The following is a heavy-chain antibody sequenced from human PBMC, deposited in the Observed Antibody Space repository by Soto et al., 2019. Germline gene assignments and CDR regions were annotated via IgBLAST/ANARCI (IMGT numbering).Heavy chain of an antibody. V-gene: IGHV4-31*03. CDR3: ARRDASLGYCSGGSCYSDGMDV. Sequence: ASETLSLTCTVSGGSISSGGYYWSWIRQHPGKGLEWIGYIYYSGSTYYNPSLKSRVTISVDTSKNQFSLKLSSVTAADTAVYYCARRDASLGYCSGGSCYSDGMDVWGQGTTVTVSS. J-gene: IGHJ6*02. CDR2: IYYSGST. CDR1: GGSISSGGYY. D-gene: IGHD2-15*01.